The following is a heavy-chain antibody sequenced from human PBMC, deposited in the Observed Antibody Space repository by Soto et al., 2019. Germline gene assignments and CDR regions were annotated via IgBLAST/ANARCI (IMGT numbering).Heavy chain of an antibody. Sequence: QVELKESGPGLVKPSETLSLTCTVSGGSVSSGGFYYHWIRQPPGKGLEWIGYVYYGGFTNYSPSLKSRLTISVDRSTTRISLNLASVTSVDTAVYYCARQTAPWGFDVWGQGTTVTVSS. CDR3: ARQTAPWGFDV. V-gene: IGHV4-61*08. J-gene: IGHJ6*02. CDR2: VYYGGFT. CDR1: GGSVSSGGFY. D-gene: IGHD7-27*01.